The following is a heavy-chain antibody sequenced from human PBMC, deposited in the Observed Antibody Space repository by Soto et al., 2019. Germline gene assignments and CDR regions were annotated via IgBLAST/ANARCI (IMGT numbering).Heavy chain of an antibody. V-gene: IGHV1-18*01. CDR1: GYTFTSYG. D-gene: IGHD6-13*01. J-gene: IGHJ4*02. CDR3: AGDRGQQLVDY. Sequence: QVQLVQSGAEVKKPGASVKVSCKASGYTFTSYGISWVRQAPGQGLEWMGWISAHNGNTKYAQKLQGRVTMTTDTSTGTGYMEVGSLRSDDTAVYCCAGDRGQQLVDYWGQGTLVTVSS. CDR2: ISAHNGNT.